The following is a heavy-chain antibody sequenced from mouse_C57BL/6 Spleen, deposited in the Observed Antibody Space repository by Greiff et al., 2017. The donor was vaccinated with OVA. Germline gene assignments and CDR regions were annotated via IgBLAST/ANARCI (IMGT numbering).Heavy chain of an antibody. J-gene: IGHJ3*01. CDR1: GYTFTSYW. CDR3: GGDYGSGQAWFAY. V-gene: IGHV1-69*01. Sequence: QVQLQQPGAELVMPGASVKLSCKASGYTFTSYWMHWVKQRPGQGLEWIGEIDPSDSYTNYNQKFKGKYTFTVDKSSSTAYMQLSSLTSEDSADYCYGGDYGSGQAWFAYWGQGTLVTVSA. D-gene: IGHD1-1*01. CDR2: IDPSDSYT.